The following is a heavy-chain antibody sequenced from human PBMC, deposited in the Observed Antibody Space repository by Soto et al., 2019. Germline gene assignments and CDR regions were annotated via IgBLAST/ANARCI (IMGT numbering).Heavy chain of an antibody. CDR3: AKCRGSCYIFLQNWFDP. CDR1: GFTFSSYA. CDR2: ISGSGVST. J-gene: IGHJ5*02. V-gene: IGHV3-23*01. D-gene: IGHD2-15*01. Sequence: GGSLRLSCAASGFTFSSYAMSWVRQAPGKGLEWVSAISGSGVSTYYADSVKGRFTISRDNSKNTLYLQMNSLRAEDTAVYYCAKCRGSCYIFLQNWFDPWGQGTLLTV.